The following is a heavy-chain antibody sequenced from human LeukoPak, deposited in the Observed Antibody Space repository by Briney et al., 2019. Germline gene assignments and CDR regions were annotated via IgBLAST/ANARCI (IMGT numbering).Heavy chain of an antibody. CDR3: ARAKGMTTVTPYYGMDV. V-gene: IGHV3-64*01. J-gene: IGHJ6*02. Sequence: GGSLRLSCAASGFTFSSYGMHWVRQAPGKGLEYVSAISSNGGSTYYANSVKGRFTISRDNSKNTLYLQMGSLRAEDMAVYYCARAKGMTTVTPYYGMDVWGQGTTVTVSS. CDR1: GFTFSSYG. D-gene: IGHD4-4*01. CDR2: ISSNGGST.